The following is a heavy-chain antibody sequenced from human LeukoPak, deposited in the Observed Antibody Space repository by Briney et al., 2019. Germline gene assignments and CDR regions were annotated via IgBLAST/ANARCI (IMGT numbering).Heavy chain of an antibody. V-gene: IGHV3-48*01. D-gene: IGHD6-6*01. CDR3: AREYSSSSGRAFDI. CDR2: ISSSSTAI. Sequence: VEPGGSLRLSCAASGFTFTTYTMNWVRQAPGKGLEWVSYISSSSTAIYYAYSVKGRFTISRDNAKNSLSLQMNSLRAEDTAVYYCAREYSSSSGRAFDIWGQGTMVTVSS. CDR1: GFTFTTYT. J-gene: IGHJ3*02.